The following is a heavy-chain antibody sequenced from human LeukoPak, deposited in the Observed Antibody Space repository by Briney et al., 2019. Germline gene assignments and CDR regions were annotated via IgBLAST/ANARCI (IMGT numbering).Heavy chain of an antibody. CDR2: FSGSGGST. Sequence: PGGSLRLSCAASGFIFSNYAMSWVRQAPGKGLQWVSAFSGSGGSTYYADSVKGRFTISRDNSKNTLYLQMNSLRAEDMAVYYCARVSITMVRGVFHGLFDYWGQGTLVTVSS. CDR3: ARVSITMVRGVFHGLFDY. V-gene: IGHV3-23*01. J-gene: IGHJ4*02. CDR1: GFIFSNYA. D-gene: IGHD3-10*01.